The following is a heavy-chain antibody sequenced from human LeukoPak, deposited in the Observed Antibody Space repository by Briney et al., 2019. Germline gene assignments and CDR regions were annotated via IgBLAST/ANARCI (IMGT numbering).Heavy chain of an antibody. CDR2: ISHSGST. CDR3: ARTTGLAQTLRS. J-gene: IGHJ4*02. D-gene: IGHD5-12*01. Sequence: SETLSLTCAVYGGSFSAYYYYWSWIRQPPGRGLEWIGEISHSGSTNDNPSLKSRVTISIDTSKNQFSLRLSSVTAADTAVYYCARTTGLAQTLRSWGQGTLVTVSS. V-gene: IGHV4-34*01. CDR1: GGSFSAYY.